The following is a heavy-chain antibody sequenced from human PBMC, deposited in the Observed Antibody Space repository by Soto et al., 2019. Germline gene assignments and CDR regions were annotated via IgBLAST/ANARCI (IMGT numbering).Heavy chain of an antibody. V-gene: IGHV4-61*01. CDR2: IYYSGST. CDR1: GGSVSSGSYY. D-gene: IGHD5-12*01. CDR3: ARSVVATGDFDD. J-gene: IGHJ4*02. Sequence: SETLSLTCTVSGGSVSSGSYYWSWIRQPPGKGLEWIGYIYYSGSTNYNPSLKSRVTISVDTSKNQFSLKLSSVTAADTAVYYCARSVVATGDFDDWGQGTLVTVSS.